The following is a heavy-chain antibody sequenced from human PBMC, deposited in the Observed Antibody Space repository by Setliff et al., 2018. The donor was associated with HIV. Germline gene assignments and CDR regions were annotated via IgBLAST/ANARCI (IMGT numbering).Heavy chain of an antibody. CDR3: ARHGNTGYDRIYYFDY. D-gene: IGHD3-22*01. Sequence: PSETLSLTCTASGGSLSGSRYYWGWIRQPPGQGLEWIGNIYYSGSTYYNPSLKSRVTISVDTSKNQFSLKLSSVTAADTAVYYCARHGNTGYDRIYYFDYWGQGTLVTVS. V-gene: IGHV4-39*01. J-gene: IGHJ4*02. CDR2: IYYSGST. CDR1: GGSLSGSRYY.